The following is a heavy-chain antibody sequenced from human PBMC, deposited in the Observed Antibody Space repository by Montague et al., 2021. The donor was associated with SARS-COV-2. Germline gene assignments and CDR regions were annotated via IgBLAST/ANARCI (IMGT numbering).Heavy chain of an antibody. CDR3: ARSVDTAMVPLYYYYYGMDV. V-gene: IGHV3-11*06. CDR2: ISSSSSYT. CDR1: GFTFSDYY. D-gene: IGHD5-18*01. Sequence: LRLSCAASGFTFSDYYMSWIRQAPGKGLEWVSYISSSSSYTNYADSVKGRFTISRDNAKNSLYLQMNSLRAEDTAVYYCARSVDTAMVPLYYYYYGMDVWGQGTTVTVSS. J-gene: IGHJ6*02.